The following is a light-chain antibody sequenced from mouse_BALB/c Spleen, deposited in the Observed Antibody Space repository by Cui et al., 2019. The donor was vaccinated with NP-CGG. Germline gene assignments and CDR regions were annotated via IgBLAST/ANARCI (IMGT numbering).Light chain of an antibody. Sequence: QAVVTQESARTTSPGKTVTLTCRSSTGAVTTSNYANWVQEKPDHLFTGLIGGTNNRAPGVPAKFSGSLIGDKAALTITGAQTEDEAIYFCALWYSNHWVFGGGTKLTVL. CDR1: TGAVTTSNY. CDR3: ALWYSNHWV. J-gene: IGLJ1*01. V-gene: IGLV1*01. CDR2: GTN.